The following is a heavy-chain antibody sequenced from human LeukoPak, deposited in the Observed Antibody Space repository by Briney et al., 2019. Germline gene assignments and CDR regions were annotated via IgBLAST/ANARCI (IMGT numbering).Heavy chain of an antibody. Sequence: ASVKVSCEASGYTFTSYGISWVRQAPGQGLEWMGWISAYNGNTNYAQKLQGRVTMTTDTSTSTAYMELRSLRSDDTAVYYCASGPSGYYRYYYYGMDVWGQGTTVTVSS. D-gene: IGHD3-22*01. V-gene: IGHV1-18*01. CDR2: ISAYNGNT. CDR1: GYTFTSYG. J-gene: IGHJ6*02. CDR3: ASGPSGYYRYYYYGMDV.